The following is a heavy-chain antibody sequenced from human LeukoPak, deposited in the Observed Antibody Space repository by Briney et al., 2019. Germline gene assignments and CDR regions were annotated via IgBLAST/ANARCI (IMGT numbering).Heavy chain of an antibody. CDR1: GYTFTSYY. D-gene: IGHD1-26*01. Sequence: ASVKVSCKASGYTFTSYYMHWVRQAPGQGLEWMGIINPSGGSTSYAQKFQGRVTMTRDMSTSTVYMELSSLRSEDTAVYYCARPRGGATRLDYFDYWGKGTTVTISS. CDR2: INPSGGST. CDR3: ARPRGGATRLDYFDY. V-gene: IGHV1-46*01. J-gene: IGHJ4*03.